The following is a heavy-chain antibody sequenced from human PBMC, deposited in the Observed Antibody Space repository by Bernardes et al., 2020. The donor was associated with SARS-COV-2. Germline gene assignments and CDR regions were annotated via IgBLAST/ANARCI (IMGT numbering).Heavy chain of an antibody. V-gene: IGHV4-34*12. CDR1: GGSFEGYF. D-gene: IGHD6-19*01. Sequence: ETLSLTCGVNGGSFEGYFWSWIRQSPTKGLEFIGEVIDTGSANYNPSLKRRVILSADKSNRQFSLNLSSLTAADAGIYYCARRRIGVTVWFDAWGQGILVTVSS. CDR2: VIDTGSA. J-gene: IGHJ5*02. CDR3: ARRRIGVTVWFDA.